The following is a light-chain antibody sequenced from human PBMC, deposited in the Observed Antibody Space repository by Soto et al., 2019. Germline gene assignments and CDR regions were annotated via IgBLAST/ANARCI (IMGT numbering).Light chain of an antibody. CDR3: HQYGSSPFA. Sequence: EVVLTQSPATLSLSPGERATLSCRADQTVSANYLAWYQQKPGQAPRLLIYGASSRATGIPDRFSGSGSGTDFTLTISRLETEDFAVFYCHQYGSSPFAFGPRTKVDIK. J-gene: IGKJ3*01. V-gene: IGKV3-20*01. CDR2: GAS. CDR1: QTVSANY.